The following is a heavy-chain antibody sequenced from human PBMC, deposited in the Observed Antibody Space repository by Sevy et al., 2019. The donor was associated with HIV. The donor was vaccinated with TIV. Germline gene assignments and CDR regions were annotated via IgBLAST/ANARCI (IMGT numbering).Heavy chain of an antibody. CDR3: ARGGDFNDRSAKRDFDY. CDR1: GFTFSNYG. D-gene: IGHD3-22*01. V-gene: IGHV3-33*01. CDR2: IWNDGSNK. J-gene: IGHJ4*02. Sequence: GGSLRLSCAASGFTFSNYGMHWVRQAPGKGLEWVAVIWNDGSNKYYADSVKGRFTISRDNSKNTRYLQMNSRGVEDTAVYFCARGGDFNDRSAKRDFDYWGQGTLVTVS.